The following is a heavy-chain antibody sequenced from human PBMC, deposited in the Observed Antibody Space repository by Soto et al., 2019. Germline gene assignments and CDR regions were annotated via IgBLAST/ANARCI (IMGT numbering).Heavy chain of an antibody. V-gene: IGHV6-1*01. CDR3: ARARAYYDSSGYYDS. CDR1: GDSVSSNSAA. D-gene: IGHD3-22*01. J-gene: IGHJ4*02. CDR2: TYYRSKWFN. Sequence: SQTLSLTCAISGDSVSSNSAAWNWIRQSPSRGLEWLGRTYYRSKWFNDYAVSVKSRITINPDTSKNQFSLQLSSVTPEDTAVYYCARARAYYDSSGYYDSWSQGILVTVSS.